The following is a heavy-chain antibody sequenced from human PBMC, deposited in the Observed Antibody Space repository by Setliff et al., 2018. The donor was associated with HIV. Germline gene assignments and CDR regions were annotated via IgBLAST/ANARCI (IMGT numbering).Heavy chain of an antibody. CDR2: IIHILGTR. Sequence: ASVKVSCKASGGTFDSHAISWVRQAPGQGFEWMGGIIHILGTRNYAQKFQGRVILTTDESTGTAYMELSSLKDDDTAIYYCARPAPLLGTSPANNAFDIWGQGTTVTVSS. J-gene: IGHJ3*02. CDR3: ARPAPLLGTSPANNAFDI. CDR1: GGTFDSHA. D-gene: IGHD3-10*01. V-gene: IGHV1-69*05.